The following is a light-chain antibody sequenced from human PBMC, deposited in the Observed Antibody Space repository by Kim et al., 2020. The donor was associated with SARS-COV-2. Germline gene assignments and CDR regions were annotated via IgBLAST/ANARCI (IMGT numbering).Light chain of an antibody. Sequence: SSELTQDPAVSVALGQTVRITCQGDSLRSYYATWFQQKPGQAPVLVIYDKNNRPSGIPDRFSGSSSGNTASLTITGAQAEDEADYYCNSRVTSGNHVVFG. V-gene: IGLV3-19*01. CDR3: NSRVTSGNHVV. CDR1: SLRSYY. CDR2: DKN. J-gene: IGLJ2*01.